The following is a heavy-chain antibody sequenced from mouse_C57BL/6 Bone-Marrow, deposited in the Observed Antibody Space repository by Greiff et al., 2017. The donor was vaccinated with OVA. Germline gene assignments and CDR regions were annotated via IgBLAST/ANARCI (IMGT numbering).Heavy chain of an antibody. V-gene: IGHV1-19*01. D-gene: IGHD2-4*01. CDR3: ARVGIYYDYDDYFDY. CDR2: INPYNGGT. CDR1: GYTFTDYY. Sequence: EVQLQQSGPVLVKPGASVKMSCKASGYTFTDYYMNWVKQSHGKSLEWIGVINPYNGGTSYNQKFKGKATLTVDKSSSTAYMELNSLTSEDSAVYYCARVGIYYDYDDYFDYWGQGTTLTVSS. J-gene: IGHJ2*01.